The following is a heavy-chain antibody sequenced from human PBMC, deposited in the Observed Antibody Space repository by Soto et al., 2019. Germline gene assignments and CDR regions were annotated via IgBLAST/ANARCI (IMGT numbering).Heavy chain of an antibody. D-gene: IGHD3-9*01. Sequence: EVQLVQSGAEVKKPGESLKISCKGSGYNFAAYWISWVRQMPGKGLEWMGNIDPTDSHTNYSPSLQGHVTLSVDKSSTTAYLQWSSLKASDTAIYYCARRYKGFDYWGQGSLVTVSS. CDR1: GYNFAAYW. V-gene: IGHV5-10-1*03. CDR3: ARRYKGFDY. J-gene: IGHJ4*02. CDR2: IDPTDSHT.